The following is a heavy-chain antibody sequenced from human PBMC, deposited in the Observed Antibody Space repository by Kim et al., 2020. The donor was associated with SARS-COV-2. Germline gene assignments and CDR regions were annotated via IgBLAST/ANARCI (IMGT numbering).Heavy chain of an antibody. D-gene: IGHD5-18*01. J-gene: IGHJ6*02. CDR2: IIPIFGTA. CDR3: ARGTAYGYVGYNYYYGMDV. V-gene: IGHV1-69*13. Sequence: SVKVSCKASGGTFSSYAISWVRQAPGQGLEWMGGIIPIFGTANYAQKFQGRVTITADESTSTAYMELSSLRSEDTAVYYCARGTAYGYVGYNYYYGMDVWGQGTTVTVSS. CDR1: GGTFSSYA.